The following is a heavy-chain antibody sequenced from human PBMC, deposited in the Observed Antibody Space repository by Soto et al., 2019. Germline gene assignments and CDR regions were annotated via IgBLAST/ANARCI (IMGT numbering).Heavy chain of an antibody. Sequence: SEPLSHTCAVADEYISGYWTWLRQPPGKGLEWIGEINHGGVTVYNPSLKSRVSISVDTSNEQLSLRLNSVTAADTAVYYCARHRSGAYDFDYWGQGTLVTVSS. V-gene: IGHV4-34*01. CDR2: INHGGVT. D-gene: IGHD5-12*01. CDR3: ARHRSGAYDFDY. CDR1: DEYISGY. J-gene: IGHJ4*02.